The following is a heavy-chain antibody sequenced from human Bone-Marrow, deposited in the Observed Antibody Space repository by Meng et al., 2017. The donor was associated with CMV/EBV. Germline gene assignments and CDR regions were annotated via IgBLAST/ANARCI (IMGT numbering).Heavy chain of an antibody. Sequence: ASVKVSCKAPGYSFSRHGINWVRQAPGQGLECMGWISPDTGNTDYVHKLQGRVTMTTDTSTSTVYMELRSLKSDDTAVYYCARTPYYYDSSGYYAFDYWGQGTLVTVSS. J-gene: IGHJ4*02. CDR3: ARTPYYYDSSGYYAFDY. CDR2: ISPDTGNT. CDR1: GYSFSRHG. V-gene: IGHV1-18*01. D-gene: IGHD3-22*01.